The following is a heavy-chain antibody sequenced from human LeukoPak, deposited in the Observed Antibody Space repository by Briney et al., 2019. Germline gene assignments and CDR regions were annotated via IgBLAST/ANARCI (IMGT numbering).Heavy chain of an antibody. CDR3: ATVGPGGGSYYELDY. CDR2: IIPIFGTA. V-gene: IGHV1-69*13. Sequence: ASVKVSCKASGGTFSSYAISWVRQAPGQGLEWMGGIIPIFGTANYAQKFQGRVTITADESTSTAYMELSSLRSEDTAAYYCATVGPGGGSYYELDYWGQGTLVTVSS. D-gene: IGHD1-26*01. CDR1: GGTFSSYA. J-gene: IGHJ4*02.